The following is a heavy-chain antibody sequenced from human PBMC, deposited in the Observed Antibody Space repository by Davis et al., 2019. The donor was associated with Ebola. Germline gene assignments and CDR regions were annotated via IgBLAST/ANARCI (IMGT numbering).Heavy chain of an antibody. Sequence: AASVKVSCKTSGYTFTNYAIHWVRQAPGQRLEWMGWINAGNGDTKYSQKFQGRVTITRDTPASTAYMELTSLRSEDTAVYYCARGGPRSGIFDYWGQGTLVTVSS. CDR2: INAGNGDT. CDR3: ARGGPRSGIFDY. J-gene: IGHJ4*02. D-gene: IGHD2-15*01. V-gene: IGHV1-3*01. CDR1: GYTFTNYA.